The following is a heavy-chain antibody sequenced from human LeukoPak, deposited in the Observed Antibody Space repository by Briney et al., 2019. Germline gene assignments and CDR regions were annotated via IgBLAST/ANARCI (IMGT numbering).Heavy chain of an antibody. D-gene: IGHD2-2*02. V-gene: IGHV1-24*01. J-gene: IGHJ5*02. Sequence: PGGSLRLSCAASGFTFSSYGMHWVRQAPGKGLEWMGGFDPEDGETIYAQKFQGRVTMTEDTSTDTAYMELSSLRSEDTAVYYCATVLTRTIVVVPAAILAWFDPWGQGTLVTVSS. CDR1: GFTFSSYG. CDR3: ATVLTRTIVVVPAAILAWFDP. CDR2: FDPEDGET.